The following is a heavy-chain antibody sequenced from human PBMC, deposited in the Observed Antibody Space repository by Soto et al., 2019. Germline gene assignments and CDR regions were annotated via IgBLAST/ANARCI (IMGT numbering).Heavy chain of an antibody. D-gene: IGHD2-15*01. CDR3: ASDSGPRV. CDR1: GFTFSSYA. CDR2: ISYDGSNK. Sequence: GGSLRLSCAASGFTFSSYAMHWVRQAPGKGLEWVAVISYDGSNKYYADSVKGRFTISRDNSKNTLYLQMNSLRAEDTAVYYCASDSGPRVWGQGTLVTVSS. J-gene: IGHJ4*02. V-gene: IGHV3-30-3*01.